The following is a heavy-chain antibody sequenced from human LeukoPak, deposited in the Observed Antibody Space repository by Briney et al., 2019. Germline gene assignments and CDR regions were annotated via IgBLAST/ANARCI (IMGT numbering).Heavy chain of an antibody. V-gene: IGHV3-21*01. CDR2: IRSSSRYI. D-gene: IGHD2-2*01. CDR1: GFTFSSYS. J-gene: IGHJ5*02. Sequence: GGSLRLSCAASGFTFSSYSMNWVRQAPGKALEWVSSIRSSSRYIYYADSVKGRFTISRDNAKNSLYLQMNSLRAEDTAVYYCARSRDIVVVPAENWFDPWGQGTLVTVSS. CDR3: ARSRDIVVVPAENWFDP.